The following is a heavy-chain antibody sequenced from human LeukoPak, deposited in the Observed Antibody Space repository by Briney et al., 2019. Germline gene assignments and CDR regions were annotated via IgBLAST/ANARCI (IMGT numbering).Heavy chain of an antibody. J-gene: IGHJ4*02. Sequence: SETLSLTCTVSGGSISSGGYYWSWIRQPPGKGLEWIGEINHSGSTNYNPSLKSRVTISVDTSKNQLSLKLSSVTAADTAVYYCARSGYCSGGSCYPEGAYCFDYWGQGTLVTVSS. CDR1: GGSISSGGYY. CDR2: INHSGST. D-gene: IGHD2-15*01. V-gene: IGHV4-39*07. CDR3: ARSGYCSGGSCYPEGAYCFDY.